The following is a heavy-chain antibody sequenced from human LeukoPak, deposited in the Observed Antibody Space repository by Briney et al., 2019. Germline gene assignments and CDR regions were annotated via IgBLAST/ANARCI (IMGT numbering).Heavy chain of an antibody. CDR1: GYTFTSYD. CDR2: TNPNSGNT. CDR3: TTAGERPIRYFDY. J-gene: IGHJ4*02. D-gene: IGHD3-9*01. Sequence: ASVKVSRKASGYTFTSYDINWVRQATGQGLEWMGWTNPNSGNTGYAQKFQGRVTMTRNTSINTAYMELSGLISEDTAVYFCTTAGERPIRYFDYWGQGTLVTVSS. V-gene: IGHV1-8*01.